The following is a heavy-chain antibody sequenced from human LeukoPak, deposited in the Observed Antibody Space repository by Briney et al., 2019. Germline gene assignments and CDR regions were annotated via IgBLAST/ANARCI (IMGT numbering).Heavy chain of an antibody. V-gene: IGHV3-48*04. D-gene: IGHD2-2*01. CDR1: GFTFNPYA. J-gene: IGHJ4*02. CDR3: ARDTFQPGLIDS. CDR2: INDDSSDI. Sequence: LPGGSLRLSCAASGFTFNPYAMNWVRQAPGKGLEWVSYINDDSSDIHYADSVRGRFTISRDNARNTLYLQLSSLRAEDTAVYYCARDTFQPGLIDSWGQGTLVTVSS.